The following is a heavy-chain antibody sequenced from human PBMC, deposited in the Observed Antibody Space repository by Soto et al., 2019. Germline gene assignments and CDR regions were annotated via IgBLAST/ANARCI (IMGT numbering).Heavy chain of an antibody. CDR2: IRSKANSYAT. Sequence: GGSLRLSCAASGFTFSGSAMHWVRQASGRGLEWVGRIRSKANSYATAYAASVKGRFTISRDDSKNTAYLQMNSLKTEDTAVYYCTRHALQDCGGDCYLFPYFDLWGRGTLVTVSS. D-gene: IGHD2-21*02. CDR3: TRHALQDCGGDCYLFPYFDL. J-gene: IGHJ2*01. V-gene: IGHV3-73*01. CDR1: GFTFSGSA.